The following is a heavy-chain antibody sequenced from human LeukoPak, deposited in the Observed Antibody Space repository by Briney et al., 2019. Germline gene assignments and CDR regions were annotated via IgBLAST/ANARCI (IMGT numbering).Heavy chain of an antibody. J-gene: IGHJ4*02. D-gene: IGHD3-10*01. CDR3: ARGGYYGFSDY. Sequence: KPSETLSLTCTVSSGSISSYYWSWIRQPPGKGLEWIGEINHSGSTNYNPSLKSRVTISVDTSKNQFSLKLSSVTAADTAVYYCARGGYYGFSDYWGQGTLVTVSS. CDR2: INHSGST. V-gene: IGHV4-34*01. CDR1: SGSISSYY.